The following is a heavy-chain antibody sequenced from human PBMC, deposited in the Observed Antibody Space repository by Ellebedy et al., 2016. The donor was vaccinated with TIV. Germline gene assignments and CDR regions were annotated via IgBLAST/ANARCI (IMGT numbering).Heavy chain of an antibody. V-gene: IGHV3-33*01. CDR1: GFTFSSYG. J-gene: IGHJ4*02. CDR2: VWYDGSKK. CDR3: ARFLGSDSSGYYDY. D-gene: IGHD3-22*01. Sequence: GESLKISCAASGFTFSSYGMHWVRQAPGKGLEWVAVVWYDGSKKYYADSVKGRFTISRDNSKNTLYLQMNSLRAEDTAVYYCARFLGSDSSGYYDYWGQGTLVTVSS.